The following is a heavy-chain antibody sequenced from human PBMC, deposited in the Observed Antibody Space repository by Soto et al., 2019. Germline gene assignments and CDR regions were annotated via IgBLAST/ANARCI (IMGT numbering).Heavy chain of an antibody. J-gene: IGHJ4*01. D-gene: IGHD3-3*01. CDR1: GGSISSGGYS. CDR2: IYHSGST. Sequence: SEPLSLTCVGSGGSISSGGYSWGWIRQPPGKGLEWIANIYHSGSTHYNPSLTSRVPISVDRSKNQFSLKLSSVTAAETAVYYCARATTMGDTILGVGIFCFDYWGRGTLVT. V-gene: IGHV4-30-2*01. CDR3: ARATTMGDTILGVGIFCFDY.